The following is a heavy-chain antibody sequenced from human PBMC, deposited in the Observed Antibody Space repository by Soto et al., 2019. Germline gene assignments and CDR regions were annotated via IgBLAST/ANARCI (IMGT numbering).Heavy chain of an antibody. CDR1: GGSISSSSHY. J-gene: IGHJ4*02. CDR2: IYYDGST. D-gene: IGHD5-18*01. CDR3: ATIIPSYSYGYFDY. V-gene: IGHV4-39*01. Sequence: PSETLSLTCTVSGGSISSSSHYWGWIRQPPGKGLEWIGSIYYDGSTYDRPSLRSRVTMSVDTSKNQFSLKLSSVTAADTAVYYCATIIPSYSYGYFDYWGQGTLVTVSS.